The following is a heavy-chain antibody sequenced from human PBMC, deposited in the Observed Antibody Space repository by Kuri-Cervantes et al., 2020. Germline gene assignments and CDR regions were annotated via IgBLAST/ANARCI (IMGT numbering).Heavy chain of an antibody. CDR3: AIEGYYDILTGYYKLDY. CDR2: IYTSGST. J-gene: IGHJ4*02. CDR1: GGSISSGSYY. Sequence: LRLSCTVSGGSISSGSYYWSWIRQPAGKGLEWIGRIYTSGSTNYNPSLKSRVTISVDTSKNQFSLKLSSVTAADTAVYYCAIEGYYDILTGYYKLDYWGQGTLVTVSS. D-gene: IGHD3-9*01. V-gene: IGHV4-61*02.